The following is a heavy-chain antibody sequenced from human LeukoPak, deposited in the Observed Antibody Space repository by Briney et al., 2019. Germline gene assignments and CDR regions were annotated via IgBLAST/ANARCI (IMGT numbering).Heavy chain of an antibody. CDR3: ARESGRASPTDF. D-gene: IGHD6-25*01. V-gene: IGHV3-23*01. J-gene: IGHJ4*02. CDR2: ISGSGGST. CDR1: GFTFSSYA. Sequence: GESLRLSCAASGFTFSSYAMSWVRQAPGKGLEWVSAISGSGGSTYYADSVKGRFIISRDNSKNTLNLQMNNLRAEDTAIYYCARESGRASPTDFWGQGTLVTVAS.